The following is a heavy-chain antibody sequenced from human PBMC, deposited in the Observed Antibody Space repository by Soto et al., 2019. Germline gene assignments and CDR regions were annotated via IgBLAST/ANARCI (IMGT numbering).Heavy chain of an antibody. CDR2: IYYSGST. J-gene: IGHJ5*02. CDR3: ARADYDFWSGYYIGGSNWFDL. Sequence: SETLSLTCTVSGGSISSSSYYWGWIRQPPGKGLEWIGSIYYSGSTYYNPSLKSRVTISVDTSKNQFSLKLSSVTAADSAVYYCARADYDFWSGYYIGGSNWFDLWGQGTLVTVSS. D-gene: IGHD3-3*01. V-gene: IGHV4-39*01. CDR1: GGSISSSSYY.